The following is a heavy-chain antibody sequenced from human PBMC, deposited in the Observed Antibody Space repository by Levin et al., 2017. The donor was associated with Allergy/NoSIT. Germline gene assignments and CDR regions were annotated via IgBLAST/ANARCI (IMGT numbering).Heavy chain of an antibody. CDR3: AKGFRPPGPWVDFFDS. D-gene: IGHD3/OR15-3a*01. Sequence: PGGSLRLSCATSGFTFTSSAMSWIRQAPGKGLAWVATISTGGGLTHYTDSVEGRFTVSRDKSTNMVHLEMNNLRVDDTAVYFCAKGFRPPGPWVDFFDSWGQGTMVTVSA. J-gene: IGHJ3*02. CDR1: GFTFTSSA. V-gene: IGHV3-23*01. CDR2: ISTGGGLT.